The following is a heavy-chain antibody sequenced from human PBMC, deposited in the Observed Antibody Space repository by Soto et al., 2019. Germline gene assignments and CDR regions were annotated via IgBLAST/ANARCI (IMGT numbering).Heavy chain of an antibody. CDR3: ARDIYNDNTGGYYYYGMDV. CDR1: GGSISSGGYY. V-gene: IGHV4-31*03. CDR2: IYNSGST. D-gene: IGHD3-22*01. J-gene: IGHJ6*02. Sequence: QVQLQESGPGLVKPSQTLSLTCTVSGGSISSGGYYWSWIRQHPGKGLGWIGYIYNSGSTSYNPSLKSRVTISVDTSKNQFSLKLSSVTAADTAVYYCARDIYNDNTGGYYYYGMDVWGQGTTVPVSS.